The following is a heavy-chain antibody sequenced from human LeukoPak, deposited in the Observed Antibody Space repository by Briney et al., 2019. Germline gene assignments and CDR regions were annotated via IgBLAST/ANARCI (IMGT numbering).Heavy chain of an antibody. Sequence: SETLSLTCAVYGGPFSGYYWSWIRQPPGKGLEWIGEINHSGSTNYNPSLKSRVTISVDTSKNQFSLKLSSVTAADTAVYYCARGGQAIRYFDWLYPQANLDYWGQGTLVTVSS. CDR1: GGPFSGYY. CDR2: INHSGST. D-gene: IGHD3-9*01. CDR3: ARGGQAIRYFDWLYPQANLDY. J-gene: IGHJ4*02. V-gene: IGHV4-34*01.